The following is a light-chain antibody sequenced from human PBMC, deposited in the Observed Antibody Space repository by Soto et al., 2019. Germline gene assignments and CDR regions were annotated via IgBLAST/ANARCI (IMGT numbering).Light chain of an antibody. V-gene: IGKV1-5*03. CDR2: KAS. CDR1: QSISSW. J-gene: IGKJ1*01. CDR3: QQYNSYPRT. Sequence: DIQMAQSPSTLSASVGDRVTITCRASQSISSWLAWYQQKPGKAPKLLIYKASTLQNGVSSRFSGSASGTEFTLPISSLQPDDFATYYCQQYNSYPRTFGHGTKLEIK.